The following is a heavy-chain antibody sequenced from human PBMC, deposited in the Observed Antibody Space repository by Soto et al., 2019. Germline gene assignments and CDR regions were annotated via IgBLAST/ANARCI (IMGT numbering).Heavy chain of an antibody. V-gene: IGHV4-31*03. CDR1: CGSISSGGYY. J-gene: IGHJ4*02. Sequence: SETLSLTCTVSCGSISSGGYYWSWIRQHPGKGLEWIGYIYYSGSTYYNPSLKSRVTISVDTSKNQFSLKLSSVTAADTAVYYCARLRRDGYGGPDYWGQGTLVTVSS. CDR3: ARLRRDGYGGPDY. CDR2: IYYSGST. D-gene: IGHD4-17*01.